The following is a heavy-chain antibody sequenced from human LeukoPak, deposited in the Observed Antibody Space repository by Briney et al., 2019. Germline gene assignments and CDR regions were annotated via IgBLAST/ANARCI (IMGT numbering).Heavy chain of an antibody. Sequence: PSQTLSLTCTVSGGSISSGGYYWSWIRQPPGKGLEWIGYIYHSGSTYYNPSLKSRVTISVDRSKNQFSLKLSSVTAADTAVYYCARGSLRFLEWLFPTYFDYWGQGTLVTVSS. CDR2: IYHSGST. CDR1: GGSISSGGYY. D-gene: IGHD3-3*01. J-gene: IGHJ4*02. V-gene: IGHV4-30-2*01. CDR3: ARGSLRFLEWLFPTYFDY.